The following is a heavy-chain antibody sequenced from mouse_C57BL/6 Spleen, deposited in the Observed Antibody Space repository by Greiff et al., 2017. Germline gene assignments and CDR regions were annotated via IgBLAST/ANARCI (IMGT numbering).Heavy chain of an antibody. V-gene: IGHV1-59*01. CDR2: IDPSDSYT. CDR3: ASPIYYGNTYAMDY. CDR1: GYTFTSYW. J-gene: IGHJ4*01. Sequence: VQLQQPGAELVRPGTSVKLSCKASGYTFTSYWMHWVKQRPGQGLEWIGVIDPSDSYTNYNQKFTGKATLTVDTSSSTAYMQLRSLTSEDSAVYYCASPIYYGNTYAMDYWGQGTSVTVSS. D-gene: IGHD2-1*01.